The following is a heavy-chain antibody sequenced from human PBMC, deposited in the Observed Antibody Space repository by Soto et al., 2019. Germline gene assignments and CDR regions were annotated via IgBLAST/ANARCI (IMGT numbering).Heavy chain of an antibody. J-gene: IGHJ6*02. V-gene: IGHV4-31*03. CDR2: IYSNGDT. CDR1: SDSMNSGGYY. Sequence: SETLSLTCSVSSDSMNSGGYYWSWIRQHPGEGREWIGYIYSNGDTYYNPSLKSRVTISVDTSKNQFSLNLTSVTAADTAVYYCARRGGSSSGYYYYAMDVWGQGTTVTVSS. D-gene: IGHD6-6*01. CDR3: ARRGGSSSGYYYYAMDV.